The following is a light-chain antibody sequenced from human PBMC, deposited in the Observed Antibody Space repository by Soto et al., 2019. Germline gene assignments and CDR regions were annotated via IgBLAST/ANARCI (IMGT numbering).Light chain of an antibody. CDR2: GNS. CDR1: RSNIGAGYD. CDR3: QSYDSSLSV. V-gene: IGLV1-40*01. J-gene: IGLJ1*01. Sequence: QSVLTQPPSVSGAPGQRVTISCTGSRSNIGAGYDVHWYQQLPGTAPKLLIYGNSNRPSGVPDRFSGSKSGTSASLAITGLQAEDEADYYCQSYDSSLSVFGTGTKLTVL.